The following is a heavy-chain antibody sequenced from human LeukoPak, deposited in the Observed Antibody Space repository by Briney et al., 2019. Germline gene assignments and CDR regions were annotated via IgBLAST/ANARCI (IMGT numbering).Heavy chain of an antibody. V-gene: IGHV3-23*01. CDR2: ISGSGGST. Sequence: GGSLRLSCAASGFTVNSNYMSWVRQAPGKGLEWVSAISGSGGSTYYADSVKGRFTIPRDNSKNTLYLQMNSLRAEDTAVYYCAKTHTPGVWLRSSFDYWGQGTLVTVSS. CDR1: GFTVNSNY. D-gene: IGHD5-12*01. CDR3: AKTHTPGVWLRSSFDY. J-gene: IGHJ4*02.